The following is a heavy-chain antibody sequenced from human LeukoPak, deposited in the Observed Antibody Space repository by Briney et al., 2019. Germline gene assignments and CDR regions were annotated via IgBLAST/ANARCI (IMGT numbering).Heavy chain of an antibody. Sequence: RGESLKISCKGSGYRFTSYWIAWVRQMPGKGLEWMGIIYPDDSATRYSPSFQGQVTISADKSISTAYLQWSSLKASDSAMYYCARGFSFGVIAAAGYWGQGTLVTVSS. D-gene: IGHD6-13*01. CDR3: ARGFSFGVIAAAGY. J-gene: IGHJ4*02. CDR1: GYRFTSYW. CDR2: IYPDDSAT. V-gene: IGHV5-51*01.